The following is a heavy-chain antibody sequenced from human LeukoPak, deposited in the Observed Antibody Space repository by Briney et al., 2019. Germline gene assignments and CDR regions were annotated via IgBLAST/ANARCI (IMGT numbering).Heavy chain of an antibody. Sequence: SETLSLTCTVSGGSISRYYWSWIRQPPGKGLEWIGRIYTSGSTNYNPSLKSRVTISVDTSKNQFSLKLTSVTAADTAVYYCARMGSHAFDIWGQGTMVTVSS. CDR1: GGSISRYY. CDR2: IYTSGST. CDR3: ARMGSHAFDI. J-gene: IGHJ3*02. V-gene: IGHV4-4*07. D-gene: IGHD1-26*01.